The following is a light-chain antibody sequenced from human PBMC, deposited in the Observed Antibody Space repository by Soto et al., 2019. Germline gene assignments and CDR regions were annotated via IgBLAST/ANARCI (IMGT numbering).Light chain of an antibody. V-gene: IGLV2-14*01. CDR2: EVS. J-gene: IGLJ1*01. CDR1: SSDVGGYNY. CDR3: SSYTSSSTLPV. Sequence: QSALTQPASVSGSPRQSITISCTGTSSDVGGYNYVSWYQQHPGKAPKLMIYEVSNRPSGVSNRFSGSKSGNTASLTISGLQAEDEADYYCSSYTSSSTLPVFGTGTKVTVL.